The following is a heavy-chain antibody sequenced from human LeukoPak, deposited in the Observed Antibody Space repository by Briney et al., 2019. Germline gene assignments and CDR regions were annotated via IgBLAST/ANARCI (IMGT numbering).Heavy chain of an antibody. CDR2: MQSNGNS. CDR1: GDSISTYH. CDR3: ARDKQHSYGRYFDH. J-gene: IGHJ4*02. Sequence: SETLSLTCTVSGDSISTYHWNLTRKPPGKGLEWIGYMQSNGNSKYNPSLRSRVTIFIDTSKSQVALILSSVTAADTAVYYCARDKQHSYGRYFDHWGQGALVTVSS. D-gene: IGHD3-16*01. V-gene: IGHV4-59*01.